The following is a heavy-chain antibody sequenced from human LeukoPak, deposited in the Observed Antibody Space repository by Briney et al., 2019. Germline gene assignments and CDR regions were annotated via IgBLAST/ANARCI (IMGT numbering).Heavy chain of an antibody. V-gene: IGHV3-30-3*01. D-gene: IGHD3-22*01. J-gene: IGHJ6*02. CDR3: AREIRDSSGYYYGMGV. Sequence: GGSLRLSCAASGFTFSSYAMHWVRQAPGKGLEWVAVISYDGSNKYYADSVKGRFTISRDNSKNTLYLQMNSLRAEDTAVYYCAREIRDSSGYYYGMGVWGQGTTVTVSS. CDR1: GFTFSSYA. CDR2: ISYDGSNK.